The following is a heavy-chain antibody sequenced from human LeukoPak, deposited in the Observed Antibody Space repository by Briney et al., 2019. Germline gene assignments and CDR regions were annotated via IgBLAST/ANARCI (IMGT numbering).Heavy chain of an antibody. CDR3: ARVFRGIAAAGSFDY. V-gene: IGHV1-2*06. J-gene: IGHJ4*02. CDR2: INPNSGGT. D-gene: IGHD6-13*01. Sequence: ASVKVSCKASGHTFTGYYMHWVRQAPGQGLEWMGRINPNSGGTNYAQKFQGRVTMTRDTSISTAYMELSRLRSDDTAVYYCARVFRGIAAAGSFDYWGQGTLVTVSS. CDR1: GHTFTGYY.